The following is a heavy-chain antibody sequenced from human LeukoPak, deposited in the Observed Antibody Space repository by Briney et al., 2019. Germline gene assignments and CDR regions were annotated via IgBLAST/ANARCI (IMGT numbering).Heavy chain of an antibody. Sequence: GGSLRLSCAASGFTFSTYGMHWVRQAPGKGLEWVAVISHDGSNKYYADSVKGRFTISRDNSKNTLYLQMNSLSAEDTAVYYCAKDRRGYCSGGSCYYNFDYWGQGTLVTVSA. J-gene: IGHJ4*02. CDR2: ISHDGSNK. V-gene: IGHV3-30*18. CDR3: AKDRRGYCSGGSCYYNFDY. D-gene: IGHD2-15*01. CDR1: GFTFSTYG.